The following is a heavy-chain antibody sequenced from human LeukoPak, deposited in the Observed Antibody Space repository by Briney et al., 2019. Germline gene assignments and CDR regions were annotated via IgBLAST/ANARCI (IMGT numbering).Heavy chain of an antibody. CDR3: VREAGYCASVCLKTNWFDP. J-gene: IGHJ5*02. Sequence: PGGSLRLSCAASGFPFRNHAMSWVRQPPGKGLAWVSAISNGKTYYADSVRGRFTISRDDSKNMVYLQMNSLRVEDTARYYCVREAGYCASVCLKTNWFDPWGQGTLVTVSS. CDR1: GFPFRNHA. CDR2: ISNGKT. D-gene: IGHD2-15*01. V-gene: IGHV3-23*01.